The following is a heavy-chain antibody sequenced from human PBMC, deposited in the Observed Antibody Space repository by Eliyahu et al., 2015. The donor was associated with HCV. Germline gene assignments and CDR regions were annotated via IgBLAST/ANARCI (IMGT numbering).Heavy chain of an antibody. D-gene: IGHD1-26*01. Sequence: QVQLVESGGGVVQPGRSLRLSCAASGFTFSSYGMHWVRQAPGKGLEWVAVISYDGSNKYYADSVKGRFTISRDNSKNTLYLQMNSLRAEDTAVYYCAKDLGKAFFSGSYLGDYWGQGTLVTVSS. CDR1: GFTFSSYG. V-gene: IGHV3-30*18. J-gene: IGHJ4*02. CDR2: ISYDGSNK. CDR3: AKDLGKAFFSGSYLGDY.